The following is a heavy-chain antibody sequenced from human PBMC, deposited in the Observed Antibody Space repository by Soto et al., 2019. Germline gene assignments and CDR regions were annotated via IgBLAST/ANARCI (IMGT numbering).Heavy chain of an antibody. D-gene: IGHD4-17*01. CDR1: GFTFYNYA. J-gene: IGHJ4*02. V-gene: IGHV3-23*01. CDR2: ISGSSGKT. Sequence: PGGSVRLSCAASGFTFYNYAMSWVRQAPGKGREWGSAISGSSGKTYYEDSVRGRFTIARDNSKNTRYLQMNGLRPEDTAVFYCAKPRANHYEFDYWGQGTLVTVCS. CDR3: AKPRANHYEFDY.